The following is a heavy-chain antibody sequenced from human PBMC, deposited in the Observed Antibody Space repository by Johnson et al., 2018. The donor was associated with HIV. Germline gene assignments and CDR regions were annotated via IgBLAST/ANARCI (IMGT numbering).Heavy chain of an antibody. V-gene: IGHV3-7*01. CDR2: IKQDGSEK. J-gene: IGHJ3*02. CDR3: ARDFGYSSGWYRDDAFDI. Sequence: VQLVESGGGLVQPGGSLRLSCAASGSTFSSYWMSWVRQAPGKGLEWVANIKQDGSEKYYVDSVKGRFTLSRDNAKNSLYLQMNSLRAEDTAVYYCARDFGYSSGWYRDDAFDIWGQGTMVTVSS. CDR1: GSTFSSYW. D-gene: IGHD6-19*01.